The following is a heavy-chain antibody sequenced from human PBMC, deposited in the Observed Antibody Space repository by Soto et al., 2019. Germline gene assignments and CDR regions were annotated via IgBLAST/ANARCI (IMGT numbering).Heavy chain of an antibody. D-gene: IGHD1-26*01. V-gene: IGHV4-31*03. Sequence: QVQLQESGPGLVKPSQTLSLTCTVSGGSISSGGYYWSWIRQHPGKGLEWIGYIYYSGSTYYNPSLKSRVTISVDTSKNQFSLKLSSVTAADTAVYYCARAGHSGSYPRGGNYFDYWGQGTLVTVSS. CDR1: GGSISSGGYY. CDR2: IYYSGST. CDR3: ARAGHSGSYPRGGNYFDY. J-gene: IGHJ4*02.